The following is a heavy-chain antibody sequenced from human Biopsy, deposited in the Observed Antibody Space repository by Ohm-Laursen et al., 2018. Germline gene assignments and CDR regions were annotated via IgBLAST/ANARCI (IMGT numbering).Heavy chain of an antibody. CDR3: ARIAAAGWDDY. D-gene: IGHD6-25*01. CDR2: ISGYNGNT. J-gene: IGHJ4*02. V-gene: IGHV1-18*01. Sequence: ASVKVSCKVSGHKFTSYGMSWVRQAPGQGFEWMGRISGYNGNTNYAQKFQGRITMTIDAATSTGYMDLRSLKSDDTAVYYCARIAAAGWDDYWGQGTLVTVSS. CDR1: GHKFTSYG.